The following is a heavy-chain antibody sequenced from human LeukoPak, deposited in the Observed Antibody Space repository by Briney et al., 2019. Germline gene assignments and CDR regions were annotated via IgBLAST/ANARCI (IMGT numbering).Heavy chain of an antibody. J-gene: IGHJ4*02. V-gene: IGHV3-11*03. CDR1: GFTFSDEY. CDR2: ISNSGSYT. D-gene: IGHD3-10*01. CDR3: ANVLFGELLFSDY. Sequence: GGSLRLSCAASGFTFSDEYMSWIRQAPGKGLEWVSYISNSGSYTNYADSVKGRFTISRDNSKNTLYLQMNSLRAEDTAVYYCANVLFGELLFSDYWGQGTLVTVSS.